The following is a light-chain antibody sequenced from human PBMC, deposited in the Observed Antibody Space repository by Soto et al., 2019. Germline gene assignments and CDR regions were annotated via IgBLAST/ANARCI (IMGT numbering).Light chain of an antibody. V-gene: IGKV3-20*01. J-gene: IGKJ2*01. CDR1: HSVSNSF. Sequence: ESVLTQSPGTLSLSPGERSTLSCRASHSVSNSFFAWYQQKPGQAPRLLIYGVYSRATGSPDRFSGSGSGTELNLTISRREPEDFVVYYCQQYSTLPHTWGQGPKLEVK. CDR3: QQYSTLPHT. CDR2: GVY.